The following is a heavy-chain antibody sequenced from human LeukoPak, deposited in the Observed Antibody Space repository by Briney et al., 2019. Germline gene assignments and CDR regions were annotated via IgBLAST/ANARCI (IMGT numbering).Heavy chain of an antibody. D-gene: IGHD3-9*01. V-gene: IGHV3-64*01. Sequence: GGSLRLSCAASGFTFSSYAMYWVRQAPGKGLEYVSAISSNGGSTYYANSVKGRFTISRDNSKNTLYLQMGSLRAEDMAVYYCARGNNYDILTGFSYWGQGTLVTVSS. CDR3: ARGNNYDILTGFSY. CDR2: ISSNGGST. CDR1: GFTFSSYA. J-gene: IGHJ4*02.